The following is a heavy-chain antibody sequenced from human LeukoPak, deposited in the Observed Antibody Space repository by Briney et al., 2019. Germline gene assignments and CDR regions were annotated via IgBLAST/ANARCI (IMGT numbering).Heavy chain of an antibody. Sequence: SETLSLTCTVSGGFISYYYLSWIRQPPGKGLEWIGYIYYSGSTSYNPSLKSRLIISVDTSKNQFSLKLNSVTAADTAVYYCARGGSSYGYYFDYWGQGTLVTVSS. V-gene: IGHV4-59*01. CDR1: GGFISYYY. D-gene: IGHD5-18*01. CDR3: ARGGSSYGYYFDY. CDR2: IYYSGST. J-gene: IGHJ4*02.